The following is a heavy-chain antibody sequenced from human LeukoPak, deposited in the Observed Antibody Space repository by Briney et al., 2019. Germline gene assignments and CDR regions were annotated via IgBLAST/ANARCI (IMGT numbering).Heavy chain of an antibody. V-gene: IGHV1-2*02. CDR1: GYTFTGYY. Sequence: ASVTVSCKASGYTFTGYYMHGVRQAPGQGLEWMGWINPNSGGTNYAQKVQGRVNMTRDTSISTAYMELSRLRSDDTAVYYCARDHEQWLVPYYYYGMDVWGQGTTVTVSS. J-gene: IGHJ6*02. CDR2: INPNSGGT. CDR3: ARDHEQWLVPYYYYGMDV. D-gene: IGHD6-19*01.